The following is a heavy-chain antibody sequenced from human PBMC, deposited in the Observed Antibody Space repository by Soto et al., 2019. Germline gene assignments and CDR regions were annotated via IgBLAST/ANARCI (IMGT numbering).Heavy chain of an antibody. CDR1: GFTFSSYA. D-gene: IGHD3-16*01. Sequence: EVQLVESGGGFVQPGWSLRLSCAASGFTFSSYAMHWVRQAPGKGLEYVSVITSNGGNTDYASSVKGRFTIYRDNSKNTLYLQMGSLRAEDMAVYYCARRIPFGYGMDVWGQGTTVTVS. CDR2: ITSNGGNT. J-gene: IGHJ6*02. CDR3: ARRIPFGYGMDV. V-gene: IGHV3-64*01.